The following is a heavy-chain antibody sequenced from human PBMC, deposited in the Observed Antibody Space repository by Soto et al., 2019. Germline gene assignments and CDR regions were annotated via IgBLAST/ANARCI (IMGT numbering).Heavy chain of an antibody. J-gene: IGHJ5*02. Sequence: SETLSLTCTVSGGSISSTSYYWGWIRQPPGKGLEWIGNIYYSGSTYYNPSLKSRVTISVDTSKNQFSLKLSSVTAADTAVYYCARKANGDYGPIQFDPWGQGTLVTVSS. CDR3: ARKANGDYGPIQFDP. D-gene: IGHD4-17*01. CDR1: GGSISSTSYY. V-gene: IGHV4-39*07. CDR2: IYYSGST.